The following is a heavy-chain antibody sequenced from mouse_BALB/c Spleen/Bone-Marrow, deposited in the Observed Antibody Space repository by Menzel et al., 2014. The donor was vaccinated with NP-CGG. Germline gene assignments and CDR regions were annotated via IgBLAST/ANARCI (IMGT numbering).Heavy chain of an antibody. CDR2: IRNKANGYTT. V-gene: IGHV7-3*02. Sequence: EVKLVESGGGLVQPGSSLRLSCATSGFTFTDYYMNWVRQPPGKALEWLGFIRNKANGYTTEFSASVKDRFTISRDNSQSILYLQMSTLRAEDSATYYCARYDGYSDNAMDYWGQGTSVTVSS. J-gene: IGHJ4*01. CDR3: ARYDGYSDNAMDY. CDR1: GFTFTDYY. D-gene: IGHD2-3*01.